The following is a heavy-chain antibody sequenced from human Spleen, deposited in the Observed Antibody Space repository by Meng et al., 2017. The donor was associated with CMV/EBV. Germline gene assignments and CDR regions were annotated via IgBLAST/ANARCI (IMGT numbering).Heavy chain of an antibody. CDR1: VYIFTSYG. CDR3: ARDGGSRGVYFDS. D-gene: IGHD1-26*01. V-gene: IGHV1-18*01. Sequence: ASVKVSCKASVYIFTSYGLSWVRQAPGQGLEWMGWISAYNGNTNYAQKFQGRVTMTTDKSTTTAYMELTGLRSDDTAIYYCARDGGSRGVYFDSWGQGTLVTVSS. CDR2: ISAYNGNT. J-gene: IGHJ4*02.